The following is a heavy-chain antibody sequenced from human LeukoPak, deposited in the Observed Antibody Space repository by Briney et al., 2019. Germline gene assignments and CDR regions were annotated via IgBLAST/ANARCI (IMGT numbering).Heavy chain of an antibody. D-gene: IGHD4/OR15-4a*01. Sequence: GGSLRLSCAASGFTFSDHCMSWIRQAPGKGLERVSYIGDSGTPIYYADSVKGRFTVSRDNAKNSLFLQMDSLRAEDTAVYYCARDRRPSVYGGLDNWGQGTLVTVSS. J-gene: IGHJ4*02. V-gene: IGHV3-11*04. CDR2: IGDSGTPI. CDR3: ARDRRPSVYGGLDN. CDR1: GFTFSDHC.